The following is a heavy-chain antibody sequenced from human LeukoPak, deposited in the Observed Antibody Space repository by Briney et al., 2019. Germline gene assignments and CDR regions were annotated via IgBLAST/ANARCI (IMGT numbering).Heavy chain of an antibody. CDR3: ARVYSTIFGVVRNWFDP. Sequence: GGSLRLSCAASGFTFSSYSMNWIRQAPGKGLEWVSSISSSSSYIYYADSVKGRFTISRDNAKNSLYLQMNSLRAEDTAVYYCARVYSTIFGVVRNWFDPWGQGTLVTVSS. CDR2: ISSSSSYI. V-gene: IGHV3-21*01. CDR1: GFTFSSYS. D-gene: IGHD3-3*01. J-gene: IGHJ5*02.